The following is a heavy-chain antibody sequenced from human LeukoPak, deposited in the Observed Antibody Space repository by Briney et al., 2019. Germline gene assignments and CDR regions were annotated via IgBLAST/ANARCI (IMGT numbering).Heavy chain of an antibody. J-gene: IGHJ4*02. D-gene: IGHD3-22*01. CDR2: INHSGST. CDR1: GGSFSGYY. Sequence: KPSETLSLTCAVYGGSFSGYYWSWIRQPPGKGLEWIGEINHSGSTNYNPSLKSRVTISVDTSKNQFSLKLSSVTAADTAVYYCARGVSEYYYDSSGYYQYYFDYWGQGTLVTVSS. CDR3: ARGVSEYYYDSSGYYQYYFDY. V-gene: IGHV4-34*01.